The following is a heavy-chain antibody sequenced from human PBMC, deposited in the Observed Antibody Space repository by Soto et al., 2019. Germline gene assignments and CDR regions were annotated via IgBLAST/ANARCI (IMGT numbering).Heavy chain of an antibody. CDR2: ISYDGSNK. CDR3: ARGDSGSYPLYYGMDV. V-gene: IGHV3-30*03. Sequence: GGSLRLSCAASGFTFSSYGMHWVRQAPGKGLEWVAVISYDGSNKYYADSVKGRFTISRDNSKNTLYLQMNSLRAEDTAVYYCARGDSGSYPLYYGMDVWGQGTTVTVS. CDR1: GFTFSSYG. J-gene: IGHJ6*02. D-gene: IGHD1-26*01.